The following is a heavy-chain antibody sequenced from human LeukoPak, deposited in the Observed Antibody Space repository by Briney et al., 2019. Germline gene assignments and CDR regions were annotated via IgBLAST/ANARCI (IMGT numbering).Heavy chain of an antibody. V-gene: IGHV4-39*07. Sequence: SETLSLTCTVSGGSISSSSYYWGWIRQPPGKGLEWIGSIYYSGSTYYNPSLKSRVTISVDTSKNQFSLKLSSVTAADTAVYYCARVRYYDSSGYSEETFDYWGQGALVTVSS. J-gene: IGHJ4*02. CDR2: IYYSGST. D-gene: IGHD3-22*01. CDR1: GGSISSSSYY. CDR3: ARVRYYDSSGYSEETFDY.